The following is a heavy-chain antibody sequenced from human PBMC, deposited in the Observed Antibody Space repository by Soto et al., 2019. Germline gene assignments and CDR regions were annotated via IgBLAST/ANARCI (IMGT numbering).Heavy chain of an antibody. CDR1: GCSLSSSSYY. J-gene: IGHJ4*02. CDR2: IYYNGNT. Sequence: QLHLQESGPGLVKPSETLSLTCIVSGCSLSSSSYYWAWIRQPPGKGLEWIGTIYYNGNTYYNPSLKSRVTIAFDTSKNEFSLKLSSVTATDPAVYYWGRHDWTYYLLAINYWGQGTLATVSS. CDR3: GRHDWTYYLLAINY. V-gene: IGHV4-39*01. D-gene: IGHD3-16*01.